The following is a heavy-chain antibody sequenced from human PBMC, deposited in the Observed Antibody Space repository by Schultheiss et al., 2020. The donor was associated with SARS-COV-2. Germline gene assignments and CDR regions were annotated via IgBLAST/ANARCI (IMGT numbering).Heavy chain of an antibody. CDR3: ARGNLGLLWFGTSVYGMDV. V-gene: IGHV4-59*01. J-gene: IGHJ6*02. CDR1: GGSISSYY. CDR2: IYHSGST. D-gene: IGHD3-10*01. Sequence: SETLSLTCTVSGGSISSYYWSWIRQPPGKGLEWIGYIYHSGSTNYNPSLKSRVTISVDTSKNQFSLKLSSVTAADSAVYYCARGNLGLLWFGTSVYGMDVWGQGTTVTVSS.